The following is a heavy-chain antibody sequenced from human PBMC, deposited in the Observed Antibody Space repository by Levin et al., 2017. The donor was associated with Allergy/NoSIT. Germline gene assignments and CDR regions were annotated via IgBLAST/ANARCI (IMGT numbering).Heavy chain of an antibody. V-gene: IGHV4-34*01. Sequence: SETLSLTCAVYGGSFSGYYWSWIRQPPGKGLEWIGEINHSGSTNYNPSLKSRVTISVDTSKNQFSLKLSSVTAADTAVYYCARDVLLWFGESQKENGMDVWGQGTTVTVSS. J-gene: IGHJ6*02. D-gene: IGHD3-10*01. CDR2: INHSGST. CDR3: ARDVLLWFGESQKENGMDV. CDR1: GGSFSGYY.